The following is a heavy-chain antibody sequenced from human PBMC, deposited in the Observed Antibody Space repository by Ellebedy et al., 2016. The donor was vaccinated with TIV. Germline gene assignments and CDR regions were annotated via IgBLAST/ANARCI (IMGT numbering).Heavy chain of an antibody. D-gene: IGHD1-1*01. CDR3: ARDDATGWFDP. CDR2: IYYSGST. V-gene: IGHV4-59*01. Sequence: MPGGSLRLSCTVSGGSISSYYWSWIRQPPGKGLEWIGYIYYSGSTNYNPSLKSRVTISVDTSKNQFSLKLSSVTAADTAVYYCARDDATGWFDPWGQGTLVTVSS. J-gene: IGHJ5*02. CDR1: GGSISSYY.